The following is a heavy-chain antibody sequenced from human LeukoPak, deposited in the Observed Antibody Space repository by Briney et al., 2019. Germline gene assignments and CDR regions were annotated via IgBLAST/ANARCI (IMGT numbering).Heavy chain of an antibody. J-gene: IGHJ4*02. Sequence: GGTLRLSCSASGFTFNTYAMHGVREAPGRGREYVSAISTDGGGTYYADSVKGRFTISRDNSKNTLYLQMSSLRAEDTAVYFCVKYHNSCYSVWGQGTLVTVSS. V-gene: IGHV3-64D*08. D-gene: IGHD2-15*01. CDR2: ISTDGGGT. CDR1: GFTFNTYA. CDR3: VKYHNSCYSV.